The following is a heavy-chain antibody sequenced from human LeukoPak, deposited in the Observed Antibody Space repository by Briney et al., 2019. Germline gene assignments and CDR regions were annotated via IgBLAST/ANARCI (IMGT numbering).Heavy chain of an antibody. CDR2: FSGSGGST. V-gene: IGHV3-23*01. J-gene: IGHJ4*02. CDR1: GFTFSSYA. D-gene: IGHD2-8*02. CDR3: ATYRQVLLPFES. Sequence: PGGSLRLSCAASGFTFSSYAMSWVRQAPGKGLEWVSVFSGSGGSTYYADSVKGRFTISRDNSKNTLYLQMNSLRAEDTAIYYCATYRQVLLPFESWGQGTLVTVSS.